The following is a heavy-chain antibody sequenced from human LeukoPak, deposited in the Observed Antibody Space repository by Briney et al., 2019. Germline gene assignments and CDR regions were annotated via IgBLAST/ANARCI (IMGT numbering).Heavy chain of an antibody. J-gene: IGHJ5*02. D-gene: IGHD2-15*01. CDR2: IIHIFGTA. Sequence: SVKVSCKASGGTFSSYAISWVRQAPGQGLEWMGGIIHIFGTANYAQKFQGRVTITTDESTSTAYMELSSLRSEDTAVYYCAAVPRRGRASPWGQGTLVTVSS. CDR3: AAVPRRGRASP. CDR1: GGTFSSYA. V-gene: IGHV1-69*05.